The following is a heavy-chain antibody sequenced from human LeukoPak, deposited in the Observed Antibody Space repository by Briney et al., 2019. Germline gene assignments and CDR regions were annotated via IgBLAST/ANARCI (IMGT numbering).Heavy chain of an antibody. J-gene: IGHJ4*02. CDR3: ARAGWIITSGIDY. V-gene: IGHV4-38-2*02. CDR1: GDSITNRDYY. Sequence: KPSQTLSVTCTVSGDSITNRDYYWAWIRQPPGKGLEWFGTIYHTGSTYYTPSLGSRVTISVDTSKNEFSLNLNSVTAADTAVYYCARAGWIITSGIDYWGQGALVTVSS. D-gene: IGHD3-10*01. CDR2: IYHTGST.